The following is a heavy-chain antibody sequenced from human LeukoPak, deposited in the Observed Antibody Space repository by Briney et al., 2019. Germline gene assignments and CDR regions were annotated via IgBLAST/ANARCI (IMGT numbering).Heavy chain of an antibody. CDR3: ARVGVADSERNWYFDL. CDR1: GFTFDVYA. D-gene: IGHD6-19*01. CDR2: ISWNSGSI. V-gene: IGHV3-9*01. J-gene: IGHJ2*01. Sequence: GGSLRLSCAASGFTFDVYAMHWVRQAPGKGLEWVSGISWNSGSIGYADSVKGRFTISRDNAKNSLYLQMNSVRAEDTAVYYCARVGVADSERNWYFDLWGSGTLVTVSS.